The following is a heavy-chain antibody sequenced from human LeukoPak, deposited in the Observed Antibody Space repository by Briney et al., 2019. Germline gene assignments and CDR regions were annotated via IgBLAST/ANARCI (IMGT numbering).Heavy chain of an antibody. V-gene: IGHV4-59*01. J-gene: IGHJ4*02. CDR3: ATVYGDNQYYFDY. Sequence: SETLSLTCTVSGGSISIYYWSWIRQPPGKGLEWIGYIYYSGSTNYNPSLKSRVTISVDTSKNQFSLKLSSVTAADTAVYYCATVYGDNQYYFDYWGQGTLVTVSS. D-gene: IGHD4-17*01. CDR1: GGSISIYY. CDR2: IYYSGST.